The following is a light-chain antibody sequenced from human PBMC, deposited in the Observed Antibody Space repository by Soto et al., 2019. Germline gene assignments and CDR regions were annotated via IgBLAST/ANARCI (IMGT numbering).Light chain of an antibody. Sequence: EIVLTQSPATLSLSPGERATLSRRASQSVSNSLAWYQQKPGQAPRLLLYDASNRATGIPTRFSGSGSGTDFTLTISSLEPEDFAVYYCQHRSDWPQLTFGGGTKVDIK. V-gene: IGKV3-11*01. CDR1: QSVSNS. CDR2: DAS. CDR3: QHRSDWPQLT. J-gene: IGKJ4*01.